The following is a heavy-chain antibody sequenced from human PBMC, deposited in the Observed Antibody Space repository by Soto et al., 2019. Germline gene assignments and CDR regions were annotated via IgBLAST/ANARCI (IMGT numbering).Heavy chain of an antibody. J-gene: IGHJ6*02. D-gene: IGHD3-10*01. CDR3: ARDRMGYXSGSYGPHYYYYYGMDV. Sequence: SETLSLTCTVSGGSISSGDYYWSWIRQPPGKGLEWIGYIYYSGSTYYNPSLKSRVTISVDTSKNQFSLKLSSVTAADTAVYYCARDRMGYXSGSYGPHYYYYYGMDVWGQGTTVTVSS. CDR2: IYYSGST. CDR1: GGSISSGDYY. V-gene: IGHV4-30-4*01.